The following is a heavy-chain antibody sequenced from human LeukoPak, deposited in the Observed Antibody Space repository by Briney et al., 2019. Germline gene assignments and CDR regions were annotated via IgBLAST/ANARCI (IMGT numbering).Heavy chain of an antibody. D-gene: IGHD3-22*01. CDR1: GFTFSSYG. Sequence: GGSLRLSCAASGFTFSSYGMHWVRQAPGKGLEWVAFIRYDGSNKYYADSVKGRFTISRDNSKNTLYLQMNSLRAEDTAVYYCAKDHYYDSSGPRGFDYWGQGTLVTVSS. CDR2: IRYDGSNK. V-gene: IGHV3-30*02. J-gene: IGHJ4*02. CDR3: AKDHYYDSSGPRGFDY.